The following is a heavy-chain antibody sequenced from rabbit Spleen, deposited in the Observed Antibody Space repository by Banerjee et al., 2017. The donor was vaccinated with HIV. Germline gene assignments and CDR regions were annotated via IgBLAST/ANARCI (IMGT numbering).Heavy chain of an antibody. CDR2: IDPIFGTR. CDR1: GFDFSSYG. V-gene: IGHV1S47*01. CDR3: VREVAAKFSL. J-gene: IGHJ4*01. Sequence: QEQLVESGGGLVQPGGSLKLSCKASGFDFSSYGVSWVRQPPGKGLEWIGYIDPIFGTRAYASWVNDRFSISRENTQNTLYLQLNSLTVADTATYFCVREVAAKFSLWGQGTLVTVS. D-gene: IGHD4-1*01.